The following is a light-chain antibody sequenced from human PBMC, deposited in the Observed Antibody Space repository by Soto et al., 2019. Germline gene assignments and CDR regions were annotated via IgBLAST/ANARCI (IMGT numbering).Light chain of an antibody. CDR3: QQYNSYSAIT. CDR1: QSISNW. CDR2: MAS. J-gene: IGKJ4*01. V-gene: IGKV1-5*03. Sequence: DIQMTQSPSTLSASVGDRVTITCRASQSISNWLAWYQQKPGKAPKLLIYMASSLESGVPSRFSGSGSGTEFTLTISSLQPDHFATYYCQQYNSYSAITFGGGTKVEIK.